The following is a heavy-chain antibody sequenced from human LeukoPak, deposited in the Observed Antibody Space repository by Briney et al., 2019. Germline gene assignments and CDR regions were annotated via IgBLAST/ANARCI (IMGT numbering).Heavy chain of an antibody. CDR1: GFGVSSND. J-gene: IGHJ4*02. Sequence: GPLRFSCAASGFGVSSNDMSWVRQAPGKGLEWVSLIYAGGGSGAYYADSVRGRFTGSRHDSKNTLDLQMNSLRVDDTAMYYCLRQGPGNPPRWGQGTLVTVSS. CDR2: IYAGGGSGA. D-gene: IGHD1-14*01. CDR3: LRQGPGNPPR. V-gene: IGHV3-53*04.